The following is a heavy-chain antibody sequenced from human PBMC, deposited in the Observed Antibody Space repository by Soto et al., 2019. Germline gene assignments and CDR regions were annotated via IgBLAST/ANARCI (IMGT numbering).Heavy chain of an antibody. CDR1: GGTFSSYA. Sequence: QVQLVQSGAEVKKPGSSVKVSCKASGGTFSSYAISWVRQAPGQGLEWMGGIIPIFGTANYAQKFQGRVTITADESTSTAYMELSSLRSEDTAVYYCARDPPPYYYDNSGDVGGWFDPWGQGTLVTVSS. CDR3: ARDPPPYYYDNSGDVGGWFDP. CDR2: IIPIFGTA. J-gene: IGHJ5*02. D-gene: IGHD3-22*01. V-gene: IGHV1-69*01.